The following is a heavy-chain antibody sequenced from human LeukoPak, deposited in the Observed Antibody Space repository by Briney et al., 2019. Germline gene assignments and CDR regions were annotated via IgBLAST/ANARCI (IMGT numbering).Heavy chain of an antibody. D-gene: IGHD3-10*01. CDR3: ARLSFEFIIDY. V-gene: IGHV4-34*01. J-gene: IGHJ4*02. CDR2: ISHSGST. Sequence: SETLSLTCAVYGGSFSGYYWSWIRQPPGKGLEWIGEISHSGSTYYNPSLKSRVTISVDTSKNQFSLKLSSVTAADTAVYYYARLSFEFIIDYWGQGTLVTVSS. CDR1: GGSFSGYY.